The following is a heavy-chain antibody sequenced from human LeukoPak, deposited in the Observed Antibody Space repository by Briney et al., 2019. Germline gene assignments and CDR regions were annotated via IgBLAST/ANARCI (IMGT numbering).Heavy chain of an antibody. CDR3: ARDVPLHYDSSGYSYYFDY. CDR2: IYYSGST. D-gene: IGHD3-22*01. V-gene: IGHV4-59*12. Sequence: SETLSLTCTVSGASITTYHWTWIRQPPGKGLEWIGFIYYSGSTKYNPSLKSRVTISVDMSKNQFSLKVRSVTAADTAVYYCARDVPLHYDSSGYSYYFDYWGQGTLVTVSS. CDR1: GASITTYH. J-gene: IGHJ4*02.